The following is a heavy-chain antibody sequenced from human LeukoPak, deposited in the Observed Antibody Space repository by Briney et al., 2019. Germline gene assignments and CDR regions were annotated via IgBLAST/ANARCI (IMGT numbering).Heavy chain of an antibody. CDR1: GGSSRGYY. CDR2: IKSKTDGGAT. Sequence: ETLSLTCTVSGGSSRGYYWSWVRQAPGKGLEWVGRIKSKTDGGATDYAAPVKGRFTISRDDSKNTLYLQMNSLKIEDTAVYYCTKPGGSSGWYPGGFQHWGQGSLVTVSS. J-gene: IGHJ1*01. D-gene: IGHD6-19*01. CDR3: TKPGGSSGWYPGGFQH. V-gene: IGHV3-15*01.